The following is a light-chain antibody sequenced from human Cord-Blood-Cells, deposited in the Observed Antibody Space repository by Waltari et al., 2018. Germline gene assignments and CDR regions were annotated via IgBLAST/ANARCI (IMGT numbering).Light chain of an antibody. V-gene: IGKV1-8*01. J-gene: IGKJ1*01. CDR2: AAS. Sequence: AIRMTQSPSSFSASTGDRVTITCRASQGISSYLAWYQQKPGKAPKLLIYAASTLQSEGPSRFSGSGSGTDFTLTISCLQSEDLATYYCQQYYSYPRTFGQGTKVEIK. CDR3: QQYYSYPRT. CDR1: QGISSY.